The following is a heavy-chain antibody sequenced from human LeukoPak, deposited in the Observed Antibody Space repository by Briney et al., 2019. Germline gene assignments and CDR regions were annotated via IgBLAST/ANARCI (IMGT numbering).Heavy chain of an antibody. V-gene: IGHV4-59*01. J-gene: IGHJ3*02. CDR2: VSFSGST. D-gene: IGHD3-10*01. Sequence: PSETLSLTCTVSGDSITTSYWSWIRQPPGQGLEGIGYVSFSGSTGYKPSLNNRVTMSLDTSKNQFSLKLTSVPAADTAVYYCTRDNTGVDAFDIWGQGTMVTVSS. CDR1: GDSITTSY. CDR3: TRDNTGVDAFDI.